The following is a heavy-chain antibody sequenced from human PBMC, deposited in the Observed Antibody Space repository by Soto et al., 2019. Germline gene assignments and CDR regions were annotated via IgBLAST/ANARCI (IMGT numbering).Heavy chain of an antibody. J-gene: IGHJ4*02. CDR1: GFTFSSYT. CDR2: ISGSGDST. D-gene: IGHD3-3*01. Sequence: EVQLLESGGGLVQPGGSLRLSCAASGFTFSSYTMSWVHQAPGKGLEWVSTISGSGDSTYYADSVKGRFTISRDNSKNRLFLQMNSLRAEDTAVYYCAKGAMTIFGVVGVLGRPLDYWGQGTLVTVSA. CDR3: AKGAMTIFGVVGVLGRPLDY. V-gene: IGHV3-23*01.